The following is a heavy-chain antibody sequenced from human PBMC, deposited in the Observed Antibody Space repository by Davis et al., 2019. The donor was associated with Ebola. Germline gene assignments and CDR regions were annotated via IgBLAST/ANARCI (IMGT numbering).Heavy chain of an antibody. D-gene: IGHD3-16*01. CDR1: GFTFSSYA. CDR3: AKGAKGGYYYGMDV. CDR2: ISYDGSNK. Sequence: GGSLRLSCAASGFTFSSYAMHWVRQAPGKGLEWVAVISYDGSNKYYADSVKGRFTISRDNSKNTLYLQMNSLRAEDTAVYYCAKGAKGGYYYGMDVWGQGTTVTVSS. J-gene: IGHJ6*02. V-gene: IGHV3-30-3*01.